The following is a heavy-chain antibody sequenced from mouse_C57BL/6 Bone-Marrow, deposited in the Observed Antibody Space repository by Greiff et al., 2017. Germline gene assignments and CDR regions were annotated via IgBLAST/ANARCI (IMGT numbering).Heavy chain of an antibody. CDR2: IRSKSNIYAT. CDR1: GFSFNPYA. CDR3: VRHGGTTAPGFGY. Sequence: GGGLVQPKGSLNLSCAVSGFSFNPYAMNWVRQAPGKGLEWVARIRSKSNIYATYYADSVKDRFTISRDDSESMLYLQMTNLQTEDTVMYHWVRHGGTTAPGFGYWGQGTLDTVSA. V-gene: IGHV10-1*01. J-gene: IGHJ3*01. D-gene: IGHD1-2*01.